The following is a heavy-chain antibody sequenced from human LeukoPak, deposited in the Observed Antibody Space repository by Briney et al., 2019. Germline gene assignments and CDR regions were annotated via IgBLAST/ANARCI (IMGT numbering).Heavy chain of an antibody. CDR3: ARHYYSSSDYFYFDY. J-gene: IGHJ4*02. V-gene: IGHV4-59*08. CDR1: GGPISGFY. D-gene: IGHD3-22*01. CDR2: IYYSGST. Sequence: SETLSLTCTVSGGPISGFYWSWIRHPPGKGLQYIGYIYYSGSTNYNPSLKSRLTISVDTSKNQFSLRLSSVTAADTAVYYCARHYYSSSDYFYFDYWGPGTLVTVSS.